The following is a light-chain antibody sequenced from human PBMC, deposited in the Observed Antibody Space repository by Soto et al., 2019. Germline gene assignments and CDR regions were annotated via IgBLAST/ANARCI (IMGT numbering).Light chain of an antibody. V-gene: IGKV3-20*01. CDR3: QQYGSSPRT. CDR2: GAS. J-gene: IGKJ1*01. CDR1: QSVSSSY. Sequence: EIVLTQSPGTLSLSPGERATLSCRAIQSVSSSYLAWYQQKPGQAPRLLIYGASSRATGIPDRFSGSGSGTDFTLTISRLEPEDFAVYYCQQYGSSPRTFGQEPKVDIK.